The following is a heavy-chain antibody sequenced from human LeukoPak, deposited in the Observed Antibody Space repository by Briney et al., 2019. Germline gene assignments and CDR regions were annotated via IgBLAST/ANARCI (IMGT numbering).Heavy chain of an antibody. CDR3: ARDLGRHIVGRDWFDP. V-gene: IGHV3-74*01. Sequence: PGGSLRLSCAASGFTFSSYWMHWVRQAPGKGLVWVSRINTDGSSTSYADSVKGRSTIYRDNAKNTLYLQMNSLRAEDTAVYYCARDLGRHIVGRDWFDPWGQGTLVTVSS. CDR1: GFTFSSYW. CDR2: INTDGSST. D-gene: IGHD2-21*01. J-gene: IGHJ5*02.